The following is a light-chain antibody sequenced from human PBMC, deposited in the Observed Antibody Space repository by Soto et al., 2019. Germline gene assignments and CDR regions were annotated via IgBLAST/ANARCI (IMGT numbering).Light chain of an antibody. J-gene: IGKJ1*01. Sequence: EIVFTQSPATLYLSPGERATLSCRASQSVSSYLAWYQQKPGQAPRLLIYDSSTRATGIPARLSGSGSGTEFTLTIRSLQPDDFATYYCQQYHSRRTFGQGTKVDIK. CDR1: QSVSSY. V-gene: IGKV3-11*01. CDR3: QQYHSRRT. CDR2: DSS.